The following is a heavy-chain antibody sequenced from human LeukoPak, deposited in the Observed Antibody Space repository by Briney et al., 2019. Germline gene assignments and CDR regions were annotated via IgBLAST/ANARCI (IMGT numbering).Heavy chain of an antibody. CDR2: IYTSGST. V-gene: IGHV4-4*07. CDR3: AREDLIYCGATSCAASFDF. CDR1: GGSISTYY. Sequence: SETLSFTCTVSGGSISTYYWTWIRQPAGKGLEWIGRIYTSGSTNYNPSLKSRVTMSVDTSKNQFSLKLTSVTAADTAMCYGAREDLIYCGATSCAASFDFWGQGTLVTVSS. D-gene: IGHD2-21*01. J-gene: IGHJ4*02.